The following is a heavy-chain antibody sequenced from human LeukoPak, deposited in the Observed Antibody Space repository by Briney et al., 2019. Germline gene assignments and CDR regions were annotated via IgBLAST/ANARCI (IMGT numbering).Heavy chain of an antibody. CDR3: ARDLFPATSSYYYYYGMDV. V-gene: IGHV3-7*01. CDR2: IKQDGSEK. J-gene: IGHJ6*02. D-gene: IGHD2-21*01. Sequence: GGSLRLSCAASGFTFSSYWMSWVRQAPGKGLEWVANIKQDGSEKYYVDSVKGRFTISRDNAKNSLYLQMNSLRAEDTAVYYCARDLFPATSSYYYYYGMDVWGQGTTVTVSS. CDR1: GFTFSSYW.